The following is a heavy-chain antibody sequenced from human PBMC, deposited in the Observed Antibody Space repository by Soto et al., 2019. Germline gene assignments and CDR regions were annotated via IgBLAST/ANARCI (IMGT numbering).Heavy chain of an antibody. CDR3: AKDGNPIPYLTGYYRLGWFDP. D-gene: IGHD3-9*01. CDR2: ISGSGGST. J-gene: IGHJ5*02. Sequence: PRLSCAASGFTFSSYAMSWVRQAPGKGLEWVSAISGSGGSTYYADSVKGRFTISRDNSKNTLYLQMNSLRAEDTAVYYCAKDGNPIPYLTGYYRLGWFDPWGQGTLVTVSS. CDR1: GFTFSSYA. V-gene: IGHV3-23*01.